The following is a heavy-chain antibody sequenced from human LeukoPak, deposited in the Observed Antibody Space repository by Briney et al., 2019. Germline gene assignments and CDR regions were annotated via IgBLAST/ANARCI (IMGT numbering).Heavy chain of an antibody. CDR3: ARGWDYYDSSGYYLDY. V-gene: IGHV1-46*01. CDR2: INPSGGST. Sequence: GASVKVSCKASGYTFTGYHMHWVRQAPGQGLEWMGIINPSGGSTSYAQKFQGRVTMTRDTSTSTVYMELSSLRSEDTAVYYCARGWDYYDSSGYYLDYWGQGTLVTVSS. D-gene: IGHD3-22*01. CDR1: GYTFTGYH. J-gene: IGHJ4*02.